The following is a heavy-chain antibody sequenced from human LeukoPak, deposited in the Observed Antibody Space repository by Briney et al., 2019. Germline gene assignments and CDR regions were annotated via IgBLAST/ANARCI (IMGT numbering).Heavy chain of an antibody. Sequence: SQTLSLTCAISGDSVSSNSAAWNWIRQSPPRGLEWLGRTYYRSKWYNDYAVSVKSRITINPDTSKNQFSLQLNPATPEDTAVYYCAREVLGIGGDYFDYWGQGTLVTVSS. V-gene: IGHV6-1*01. J-gene: IGHJ4*02. CDR2: TYYRSKWYN. D-gene: IGHD7-27*01. CDR1: GDSVSSNSAA. CDR3: AREVLGIGGDYFDY.